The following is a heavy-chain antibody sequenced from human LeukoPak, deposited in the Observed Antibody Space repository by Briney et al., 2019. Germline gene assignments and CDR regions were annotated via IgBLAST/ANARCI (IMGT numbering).Heavy chain of an antibody. J-gene: IGHJ4*02. CDR2: IRYDGSNI. D-gene: IGHD6-19*01. CDR3: AKDIAVTNNY. CDR1: GFTFSSYG. V-gene: IGHV3-30*02. Sequence: GGSLRPSCAASGFTFSSYGMHWVRQAPGKGLEWVAFIRYDGSNIYYADSVKGRFTISRDNSKNTLYLQMNSLRAEDTAVYYCAKDIAVTNNYWGQGTLVTVSS.